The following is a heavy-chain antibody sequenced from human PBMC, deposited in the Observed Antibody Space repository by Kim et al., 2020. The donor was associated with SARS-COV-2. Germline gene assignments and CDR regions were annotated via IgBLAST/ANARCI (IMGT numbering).Heavy chain of an antibody. J-gene: IGHJ5*01. CDR1: GGSITTSSRY. D-gene: IGHD3-22*01. V-gene: IGHV4-39*01. Sequence: SETLSLTCIVSGGSITTSSRYWGWIRQPPGKGLEWIGSIYYSGTTYYNPSLQSRVTISVDTSKNQFFLKLTSVTAADTAIYYCARPSYYYDKSESPVAGFDSWGQGTLVTVPS. CDR2: IYYSGTT. CDR3: ARPSYYYDKSESPVAGFDS.